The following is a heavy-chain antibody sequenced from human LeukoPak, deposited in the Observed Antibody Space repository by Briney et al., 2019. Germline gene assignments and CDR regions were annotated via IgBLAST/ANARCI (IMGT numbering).Heavy chain of an antibody. D-gene: IGHD3-9*01. V-gene: IGHV4-34*01. CDR3: ARTDWFLAFDI. J-gene: IGHJ3*02. Sequence: SETLSLTCAVYGGSFSGYYWSWIRQPPGKGLEWIGEINHSGSTNYNPPLKSRVTISVDTSKNQFSLKLSSVTAADTAVYYCARTDWFLAFDIWGQGTMVTVSS. CDR2: INHSGST. CDR1: GGSFSGYY.